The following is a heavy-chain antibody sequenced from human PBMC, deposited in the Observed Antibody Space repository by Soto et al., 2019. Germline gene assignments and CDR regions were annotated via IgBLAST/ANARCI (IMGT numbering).Heavy chain of an antibody. CDR1: GDSVSSNSAA. CDR3: ATRGYDSSGYYSDWFDP. Sequence: AQTLSLTCAISGDSVSSNSAALNWIRQSPSGGLEWLGRTYYRSRWYNDYAVSVRSRITINPDTSKNQFSLHLNSVTPEDTAVYYCATRGYDSSGYYSDWFDPWGQGTLVTVSS. J-gene: IGHJ5*02. D-gene: IGHD3-22*01. CDR2: TYYRSRWYN. V-gene: IGHV6-1*01.